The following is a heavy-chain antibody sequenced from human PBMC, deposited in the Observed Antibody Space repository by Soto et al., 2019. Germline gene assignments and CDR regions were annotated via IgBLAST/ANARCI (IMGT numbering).Heavy chain of an antibody. CDR1: GGTFSSYA. CDR2: IIPIFGTA. D-gene: IGHD3-22*01. V-gene: IGHV1-69*01. Sequence: QVQLVQSGAEVKKPGSSVKVSCKASGGTFSSYAISWVRQAPGQGLEWMGGIIPIFGTANYAQKFQGRVTITADESTSPAYMELSSLRSEDTAVYYCARDRHHYYDRSGYWGDWGQGTLVTVSS. CDR3: ARDRHHYYDRSGYWGD. J-gene: IGHJ4*02.